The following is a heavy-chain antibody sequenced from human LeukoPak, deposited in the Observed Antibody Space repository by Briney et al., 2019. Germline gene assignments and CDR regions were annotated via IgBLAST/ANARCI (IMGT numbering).Heavy chain of an antibody. CDR1: GFTFSDYY. CDR2: ISSSSSTI. V-gene: IGHV3-11*04. J-gene: IGHJ2*01. Sequence: PGGSLRLSCAASGFTFSDYYMSWIRQAPGKGLEWVSYISSSSSTIYYADSVKGRFTISRDNAKNSLYLQMNSLRAEDTAVYYCARDGPNYCSSTSCYGSYYYFDLWGRGTLVTVSS. CDR3: ARDGPNYCSSTSCYGSYYYFDL. D-gene: IGHD2-2*01.